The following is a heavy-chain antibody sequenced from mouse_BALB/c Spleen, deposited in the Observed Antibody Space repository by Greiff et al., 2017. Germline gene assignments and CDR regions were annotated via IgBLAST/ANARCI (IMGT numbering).Heavy chain of an antibody. J-gene: IGHJ1*01. Sequence: QVQLKESGPGLVQPSQSLSITCTVSGFSLTSYGVHWVRQSPGKGLEWLGVIWSGGSTDYNAAFISRLSISKDNSKSQVFFKMNSLQANDTAIYYCARNSRSYDYDGYFDVWGAGTTVTVSS. D-gene: IGHD2-4*01. CDR3: ARNSRSYDYDGYFDV. V-gene: IGHV2-2*02. CDR1: GFSLTSYG. CDR2: IWSGGST.